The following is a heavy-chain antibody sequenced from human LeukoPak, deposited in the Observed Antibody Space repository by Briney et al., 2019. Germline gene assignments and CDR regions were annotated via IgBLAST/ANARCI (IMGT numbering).Heavy chain of an antibody. V-gene: IGHV4-34*01. J-gene: IGHJ6*03. CDR1: GXXFSGYY. D-gene: IGHD2-2*02. Sequence: PSETLSLTCAVYGXXFSGYYWSWIRQPPGKGLEWIGEINHSGSTNYNPSLKSRVTISVDTSKNQFSLKLSSVTAADTAVYYCARGKKQGYCSSTSCYSAYYYYMDVWGKGTTVTVSS. CDR2: INHSGST. CDR3: ARGKKQGYCSSTSCYSAYYYYMDV.